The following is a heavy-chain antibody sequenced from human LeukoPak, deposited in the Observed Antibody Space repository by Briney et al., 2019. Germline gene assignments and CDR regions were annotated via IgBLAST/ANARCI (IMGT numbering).Heavy chain of an antibody. CDR2: ISGSGAST. D-gene: IGHD2-2*02. V-gene: IGHV3-23*01. CDR1: GFPFSSYA. CDR3: AKSRSSSSTSCYNY. Sequence: PGGSLRLSCAASGFPFSSYAMNWVRQALGKGLEWVSAISGSGASTYYADSVKDRFTLSRDDSKNTLYLQMNSLRAEDTAVYYCAKSRSSSSTSCYNYWGQGTLVTVSS. J-gene: IGHJ4*02.